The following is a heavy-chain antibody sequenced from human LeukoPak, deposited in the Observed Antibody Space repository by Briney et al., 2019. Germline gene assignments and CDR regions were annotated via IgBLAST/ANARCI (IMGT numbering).Heavy chain of an antibody. Sequence: SETLSLTCIVSGGSISSYYWSWIRQSPGKGLEWIGYIYYSGSTNYNPSLKSRLTISVDTSNNQVSLRLNSVTAGDTAVYFCARSSGYPPYYYYGMDVWGQGTTVSVAS. D-gene: IGHD3-22*01. CDR2: IYYSGST. J-gene: IGHJ6*02. CDR3: ARSSGYPPYYYYGMDV. CDR1: GGSISSYY. V-gene: IGHV4-59*01.